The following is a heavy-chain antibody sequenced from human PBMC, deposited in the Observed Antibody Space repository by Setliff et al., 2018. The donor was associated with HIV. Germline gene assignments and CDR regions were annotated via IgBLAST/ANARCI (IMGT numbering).Heavy chain of an antibody. V-gene: IGHV1-18*01. D-gene: IGHD3-22*01. CDR2: ISAYNGNT. J-gene: IGHJ3*02. CDR3: AREIGDYYDSSGYYRDI. Sequence: ASVKVSCKASGYTFTSYDISWVRQAPGQGLEWMGWISAYNGNTNYAQKLQGRVTMTTDTSTSTAYMELRSLRSDDTAVYYCAREIGDYYDSSGYYRDIWGQGTMVTVSS. CDR1: GYTFTSYD.